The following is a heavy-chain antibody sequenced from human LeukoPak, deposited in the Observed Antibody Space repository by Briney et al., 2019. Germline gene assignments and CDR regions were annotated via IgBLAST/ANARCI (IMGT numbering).Heavy chain of an antibody. CDR1: GLNFSDHA. Sequence: GSLRLSCTASGLNFSDHAMHWVRQAPGKGLQWVAAMSNNGNKKFYADSVRGRFTISRDNSKNTLYLQMNSLRHEDTAVHYCGRDLGLCLSGDCFMYYFDFWGQGTLVIVSS. V-gene: IGHV3-30*04. J-gene: IGHJ4*02. CDR3: GRDLGLCLSGDCFMYYFDF. CDR2: MSNNGNKK. D-gene: IGHD2-21*02.